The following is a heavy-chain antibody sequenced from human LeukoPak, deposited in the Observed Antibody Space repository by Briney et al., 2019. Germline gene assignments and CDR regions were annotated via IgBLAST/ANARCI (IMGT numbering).Heavy chain of an antibody. CDR2: MYYSGST. D-gene: IGHD6-19*01. Sequence: SETLSLTCTVSGGSISSSSYYWGWIRQPPGKGLEWIGSMYYSGSTYHNPSLKSRVTISVDTSKNQFSLKLSSVTAADTAVYYCARVLYSSGWDGDYYYYMDVWGKGTTVTVSS. V-gene: IGHV4-39*01. CDR1: GGSISSSSYY. J-gene: IGHJ6*03. CDR3: ARVLYSSGWDGDYYYYMDV.